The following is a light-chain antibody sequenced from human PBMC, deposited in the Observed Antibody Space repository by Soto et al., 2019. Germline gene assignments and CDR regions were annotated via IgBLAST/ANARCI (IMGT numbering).Light chain of an antibody. CDR3: QQYGTSPLT. J-gene: IGKJ4*01. Sequence: EIVLTQSPGTLSLSPGERATLSCRASQSVSSNYLAWYQQKPGQAPRLLIYGAFSRATGIPDTFSGSGSGTDFTLTISTLEPEDFAVYYCQQYGTSPLTFGGGTKVEIK. CDR2: GAF. V-gene: IGKV3-20*01. CDR1: QSVSSNY.